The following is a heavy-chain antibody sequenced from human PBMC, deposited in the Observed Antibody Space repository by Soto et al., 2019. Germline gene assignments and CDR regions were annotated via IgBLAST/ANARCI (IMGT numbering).Heavy chain of an antibody. CDR3: AGHLTIFGVALYYYYMDV. D-gene: IGHD3-3*01. J-gene: IGHJ6*03. V-gene: IGHV3-23*01. CDR2: ISGSGGST. Sequence: EVQLLESGGGLVQPGGSLRLSCAASGFTFSSYAMSWVRQAPGKGLEWVSAISGSGGSTYYADSVKGRFTISRDNSKNTLYLQMTSLRAEDTAVYYCAGHLTIFGVALYYYYMDVWGKGTTVTVSS. CDR1: GFTFSSYA.